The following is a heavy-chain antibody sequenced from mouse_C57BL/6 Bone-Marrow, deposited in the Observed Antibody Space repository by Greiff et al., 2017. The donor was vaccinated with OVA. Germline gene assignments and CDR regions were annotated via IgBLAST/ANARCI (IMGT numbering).Heavy chain of an antibody. Sequence: EVMLVESGGDLVKPGGSLKLSCAASEFTFSSYGMSWVRQTPDKRLEWVATISSGGSYTYYPDSVKGRFTIYRDTAKNTLYLQMGSLKLENTAMYYSARHGIYYYGSSYWFADWGQGTLVTVSA. CDR2: ISSGGSYT. J-gene: IGHJ3*01. CDR3: ARHGIYYYGSSYWFAD. CDR1: EFTFSSYG. V-gene: IGHV5-6*01. D-gene: IGHD1-1*01.